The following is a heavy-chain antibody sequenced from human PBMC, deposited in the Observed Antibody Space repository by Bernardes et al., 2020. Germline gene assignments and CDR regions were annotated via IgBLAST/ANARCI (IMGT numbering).Heavy chain of an antibody. V-gene: IGHV3-9*01. Sequence: GGSLRLSCAVSGFTFDDYALHWVRQAPGKGLEWVSGISWNSGRIDYADSVKGRFTISRDNAKNSLYLQMNNLRSEDTALYYCTKDGGYGGPPGYFQDWGQGTLVTVSS. CDR2: ISWNSGRI. CDR1: GFTFDDYA. CDR3: TKDGGYGGPPGYFQD. D-gene: IGHD4-17*01. J-gene: IGHJ1*01.